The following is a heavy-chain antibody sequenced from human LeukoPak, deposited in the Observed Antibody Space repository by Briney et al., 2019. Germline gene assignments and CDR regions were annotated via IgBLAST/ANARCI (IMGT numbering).Heavy chain of an antibody. CDR3: ARGRSRWLQFSLFDY. CDR2: IKQDGSEK. V-gene: IGHV3-7*01. J-gene: IGHJ4*02. D-gene: IGHD5-24*01. Sequence: GGSLRLSCAASGFTFSSYWMSWVRQVPGKGLEWVANIKQDGSEKYYVDSVKGRFTISRDNAKNSLYLQMNSLRAEDTAVYYCARGRSRWLQFSLFDYWGQGTLVTVSS. CDR1: GFTFSSYW.